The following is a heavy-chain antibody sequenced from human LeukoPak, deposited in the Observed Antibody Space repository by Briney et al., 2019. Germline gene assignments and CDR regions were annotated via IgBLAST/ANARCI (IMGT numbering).Heavy chain of an antibody. Sequence: SETLSLTXTVSGGSISSSSYYWGWIRQPPGKGPEWIGSIYYSGSTYYNPSLKSRVTISVDTSKNQFSLKLSSVTAADTAVYYCARHYSDFWSGYLFDYWGQGTLVTVSS. CDR3: ARHYSDFWSGYLFDY. V-gene: IGHV4-39*01. CDR2: IYYSGST. CDR1: GGSISSSSYY. D-gene: IGHD3-3*01. J-gene: IGHJ4*02.